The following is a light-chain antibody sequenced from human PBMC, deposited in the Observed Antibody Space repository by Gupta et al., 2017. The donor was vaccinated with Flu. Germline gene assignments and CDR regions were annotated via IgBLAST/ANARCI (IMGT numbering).Light chain of an antibody. V-gene: IGKV1-9*01. CDR1: QGIDSY. CDR2: VAA. J-gene: IGKJ4*01. CDR3: QQLNASPFT. Sequence: PSFLSASMGDRVSITCRASQGIDSYLAWYQQKPGKALKLLIYVAATLQSGVPSRFSGSGSGTEFTLTISRLQPEDSATYYCQQLNASPFTFGGGTKVEIK.